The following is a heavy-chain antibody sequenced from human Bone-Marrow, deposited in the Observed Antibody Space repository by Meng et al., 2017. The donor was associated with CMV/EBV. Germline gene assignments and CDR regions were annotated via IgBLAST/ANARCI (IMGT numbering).Heavy chain of an antibody. J-gene: IGHJ4*02. CDR2: IYYSGST. V-gene: IGHV4-39*07. D-gene: IGHD2-2*02. Sequence: SETLSLTCTVSGGSISSSSYYWGWIRQPPGKGLEWIGSIYYSGSTYYNPSLKSRVTISVDKSKNQFSLKLSSVTAADTAVYYCARFGAQYCSSTSCYMTPFDYWGQGTLVTVSS. CDR1: GGSISSSSYY. CDR3: ARFGAQYCSSTSCYMTPFDY.